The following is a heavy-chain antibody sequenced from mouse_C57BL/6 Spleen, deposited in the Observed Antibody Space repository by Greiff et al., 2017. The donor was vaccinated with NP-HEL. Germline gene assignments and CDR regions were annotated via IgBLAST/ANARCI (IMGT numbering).Heavy chain of an antibody. CDR3: ARDTGELGRNYAMDY. V-gene: IGHV5-4*01. CDR2: ISDGGSYT. D-gene: IGHD4-1*01. CDR1: GFTFSSYA. J-gene: IGHJ4*01. Sequence: EVKVVESGGGLVKPGGSLKLSCAASGFTFSSYAMSWVRQTPEKRLEWVATISDGGSYTYYPDNVKGRFTISRDNAKNNLYLQMSHLKSEDTAMYYCARDTGELGRNYAMDYWGQGTSVTVSS.